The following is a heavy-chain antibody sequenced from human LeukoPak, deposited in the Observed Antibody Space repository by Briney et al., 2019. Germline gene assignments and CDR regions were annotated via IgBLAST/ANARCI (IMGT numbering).Heavy chain of an antibody. D-gene: IGHD5-12*01. J-gene: IGHJ6*03. CDR3: ARVRVATRPYYYYYYMDV. CDR1: GGSISSYY. V-gene: IGHV4-59*01. CDR2: IYYSGST. Sequence: SETLSLTCTVSGGSISSYYWSWIRQPPGKGLQWMGYIYYSGSTNYNPSLTSRVTISVDTSKNQFSLKLSSVTAADTAVYYCARVRVATRPYYYYYYMDVWGKGTTVTISS.